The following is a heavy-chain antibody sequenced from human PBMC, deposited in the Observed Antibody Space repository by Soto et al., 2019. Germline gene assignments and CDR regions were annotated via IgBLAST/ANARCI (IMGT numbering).Heavy chain of an antibody. CDR1: GFTFSGYE. D-gene: IGHD3-16*02. CDR2: ISSRSSTI. V-gene: IGHV3-48*03. Sequence: EVQLVESGGGLVQPGGSLRLSCAASGFTFSGYEMNWVRQTPGKGLEWVSYISSRSSTIYYADSVKGRFTISRDDAKNSLYLQLYSLRAEDTALYYCAREIVTFFDCWGQGTLVTVSS. CDR3: AREIVTFFDC. J-gene: IGHJ4*02.